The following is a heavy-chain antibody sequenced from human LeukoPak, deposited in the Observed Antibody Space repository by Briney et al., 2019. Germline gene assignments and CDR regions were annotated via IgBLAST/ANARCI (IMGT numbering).Heavy chain of an antibody. CDR3: ASRIGLVRHPLFAFDI. Sequence: PSGTLSLTCAVSGGSMSSSNWWSWVRQPPGKGLEWIGYIYYSGSTYYNPSLKSRVTISVDTSKNQFSLKLSSVTAADTAVYYCASRIGLVRHPLFAFDIWGQGTMVTVSS. V-gene: IGHV4-4*02. J-gene: IGHJ3*02. CDR1: GGSMSSSNW. CDR2: IYYSGST. D-gene: IGHD6-13*01.